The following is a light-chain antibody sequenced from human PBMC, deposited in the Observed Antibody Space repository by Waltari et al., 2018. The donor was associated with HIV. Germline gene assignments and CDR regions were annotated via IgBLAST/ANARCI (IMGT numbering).Light chain of an antibody. J-gene: IGLJ3*02. V-gene: IGLV1-47*01. CDR2: RNN. Sequence: QSVLTQPPSASGTPGQTVTISCSGSSSHIGGNYVYWYQRLPGTAPKLLIYRNNHRPSGVPDRFSGSKSGTSASLAISGLRSEDEADYDCASWDDSLSGWVFGGGTKVTVL. CDR1: SSHIGGNY. CDR3: ASWDDSLSGWV.